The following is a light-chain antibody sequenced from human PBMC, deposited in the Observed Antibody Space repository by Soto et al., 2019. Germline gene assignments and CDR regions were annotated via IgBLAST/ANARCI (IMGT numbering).Light chain of an antibody. CDR2: TAS. J-gene: IGKJ1*01. CDR1: QSISNS. CDR3: QQSYTTPWT. Sequence: DIQMTQSPSSLSASVGDRVTITCRASQSISNSLSWYQQKAGKAPKLLIYTASGSRSGVPSRFSDRGSGTDFTLTISSLQPEVFATYYCQQSYTTPWTFGQGTKVEIK. V-gene: IGKV1-39*01.